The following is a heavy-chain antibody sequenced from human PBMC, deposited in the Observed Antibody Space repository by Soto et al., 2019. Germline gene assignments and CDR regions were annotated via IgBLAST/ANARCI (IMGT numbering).Heavy chain of an antibody. CDR1: GISFSTNA. D-gene: IGHD4-4*01. Sequence: EVQLVESGGGLVQPGGSLRLSCSASGISFSTNAMHWVRQAPGKGLEYVSGITYNGGSTNYADSVKGRFTISRDNSKNTLYLQMSSLRAEDTAVYYCVKGGRTTVTEFDYWGQGTLVTVSS. CDR2: ITYNGGST. J-gene: IGHJ4*02. CDR3: VKGGRTTVTEFDY. V-gene: IGHV3-64D*06.